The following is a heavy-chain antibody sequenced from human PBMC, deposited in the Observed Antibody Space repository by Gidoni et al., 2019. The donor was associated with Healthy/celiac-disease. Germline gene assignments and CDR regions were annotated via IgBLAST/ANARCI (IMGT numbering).Heavy chain of an antibody. CDR1: GGSFSGYY. D-gene: IGHD1-26*01. J-gene: IGHJ4*02. V-gene: IGHV4-34*01. CDR2: INHSGST. CDR3: ARGNVGPNY. Sequence: QVQLQQSGAGLLKPSETLSLTCAVYGGSFSGYYWSWIRQPPGKGLEWIGEINHSGSTNYSPSLKSRVTISVDKSKNQFSLKLSTVTAADTAVYYCARGNVGPNYWGQGTLVTVSS.